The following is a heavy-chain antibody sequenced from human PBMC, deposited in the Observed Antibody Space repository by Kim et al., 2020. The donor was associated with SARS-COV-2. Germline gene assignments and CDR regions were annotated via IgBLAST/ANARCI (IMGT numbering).Heavy chain of an antibody. V-gene: IGHV2-5*01. Sequence: RYSPSLKSRLTITKDTSKNQVVLTMTNMDPVDTATYYCAHRHSGYDTFDYWGQGTLVTVSS. CDR3: AHRHSGYDTFDY. J-gene: IGHJ4*02. D-gene: IGHD5-12*01.